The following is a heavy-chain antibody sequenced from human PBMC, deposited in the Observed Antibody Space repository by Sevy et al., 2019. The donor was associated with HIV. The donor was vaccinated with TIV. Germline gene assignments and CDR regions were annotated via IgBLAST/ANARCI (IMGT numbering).Heavy chain of an antibody. CDR2: INQDGSIK. V-gene: IGHV3-7*01. CDR3: AREWYMNSVDY. Sequence: GGSLRLSCVASRFTFGSYWMNWVRLAPGKGLECVANINQDGSIKYFVDSVKGRFTISRDNAKNSLYLQMNSLTVEDTAIYYCAREWYMNSVDYWGQGTLVTVSS. J-gene: IGHJ4*02. D-gene: IGHD1-1*01. CDR1: RFTFGSYW.